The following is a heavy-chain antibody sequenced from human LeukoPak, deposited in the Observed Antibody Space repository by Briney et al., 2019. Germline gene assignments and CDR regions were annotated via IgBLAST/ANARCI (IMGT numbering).Heavy chain of an antibody. CDR2: ISANNGNA. J-gene: IGHJ4*02. V-gene: IGHV1-18*01. D-gene: IGHD3-10*01. CDR1: GYTFTSHG. CDR3: AREGKAGRYYFDY. Sequence: ASVKDSCKASGYTFTSHGITWGRQAPGQGLEWMGWISANNGNANYAQKLHGRVTVTTNTSTSIAYMELRSLRSDDTDVYYCAREGKAGRYYFDYWGQGTLVTVSS.